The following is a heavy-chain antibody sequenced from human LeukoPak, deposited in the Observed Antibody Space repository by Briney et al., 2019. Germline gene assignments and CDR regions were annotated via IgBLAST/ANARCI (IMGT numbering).Heavy chain of an antibody. J-gene: IGHJ3*02. Sequence: PSETLSLTCTVSGGSISSYYWSWHRPPPGKGVECSGYIYYRASTNYNPSIKSRVTISVDTSKNQSSLKLSSVTAADTAVYYCARQLLVTTVTAAAFDIWGQGTMVTVSS. V-gene: IGHV4-59*08. CDR1: GGSISSYY. D-gene: IGHD4-17*01. CDR2: IYYRAST. CDR3: ARQLLVTTVTAAAFDI.